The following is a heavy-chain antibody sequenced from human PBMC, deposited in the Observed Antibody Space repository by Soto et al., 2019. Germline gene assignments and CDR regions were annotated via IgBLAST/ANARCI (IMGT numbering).Heavy chain of an antibody. V-gene: IGHV4-31*03. D-gene: IGHD3-22*01. J-gene: IGHJ4*02. CDR2: IYYSGST. CDR3: ASRGWSSGYYTDRPFDY. CDR1: GGSISSGGYY. Sequence: QVQLQESGPGLVKPSQTLSLTCTVSGGSISSGGYYWSWIRQHPGKGLEWIGYIYYSGSTYYNPSLKSRVTISVDTSKNPFSLKLSSVTAADTAVYYWASRGWSSGYYTDRPFDYWGQGTLVTVSS.